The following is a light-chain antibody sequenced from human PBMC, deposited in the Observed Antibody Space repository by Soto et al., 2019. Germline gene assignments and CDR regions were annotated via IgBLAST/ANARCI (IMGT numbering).Light chain of an antibody. CDR2: EVS. V-gene: IGLV2-14*01. CDR1: SSDVGGYND. J-gene: IGLJ1*01. CDR3: TSYTSSSTRV. Sequence: QSALTQPASVSGSPGQSITISCTGTSSDVGGYNDVSWYQQHPGKAPKLMIYEVSNRPSGVSNRFSGSKSGNTASLTISGLQADDEADYYCTSYTSSSTRVFGTGTKLTVL.